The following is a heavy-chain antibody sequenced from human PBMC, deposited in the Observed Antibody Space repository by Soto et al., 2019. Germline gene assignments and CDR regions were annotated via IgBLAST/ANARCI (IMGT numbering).Heavy chain of an antibody. CDR2: ISAYNGNT. D-gene: IGHD3-3*02. CDR1: GYTFNTFG. J-gene: IGHJ4*02. CDR3: AKGGFSSFDY. V-gene: IGHV1-18*01. Sequence: ASVKVSCKASGYTFNTFGISWVRQAPGQGLEWMGWISAYNGNTNFAQKLQGRVSLTTDTSSTTAYMELRSLTSDDTAVYYCAKGGFSSFDYWGQGTLVTVSS.